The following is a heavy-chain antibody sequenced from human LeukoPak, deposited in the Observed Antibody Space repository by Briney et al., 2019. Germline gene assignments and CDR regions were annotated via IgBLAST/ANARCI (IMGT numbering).Heavy chain of an antibody. D-gene: IGHD3-22*01. CDR3: ARERVGALVYYYDSSGYNRGWFDP. CDR1: GYTFTGYY. CDR2: INPNSGGT. V-gene: IGHV1-2*02. Sequence: ASVKVSCKASGYTFTGYYMHWVRQAPGQGLEWMGWINPNSGGTNYAQKFQGRVTMTRDTSISTAYMELSRLRSDDTAVYYCARERVGALVYYYDSSGYNRGWFDPRGQGTLVTVSS. J-gene: IGHJ5*02.